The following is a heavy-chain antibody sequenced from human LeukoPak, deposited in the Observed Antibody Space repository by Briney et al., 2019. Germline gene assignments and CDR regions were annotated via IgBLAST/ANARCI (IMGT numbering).Heavy chain of an antibody. Sequence: GGSLRLSCAASGFTFSSYGMHWVRQAPGKGLEWVAVISYDGSNKYYADSVKGRFTISRDNSKNTLYLQMNSLRAEDTAVYYCAKEEAGYSSGWSAGYFDYWGQGTLVTVSS. CDR2: ISYDGSNK. V-gene: IGHV3-30*18. D-gene: IGHD6-19*01. J-gene: IGHJ4*02. CDR3: AKEEAGYSSGWSAGYFDY. CDR1: GFTFSSYG.